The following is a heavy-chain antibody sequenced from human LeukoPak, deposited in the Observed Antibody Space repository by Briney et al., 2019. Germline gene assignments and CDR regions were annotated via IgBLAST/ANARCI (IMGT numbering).Heavy chain of an antibody. J-gene: IGHJ3*01. V-gene: IGHV5-51*01. CDR3: ARTVGSRAFDV. D-gene: IGHD1-26*01. CDR2: IYPSESDT. CDR1: GYSFTSYW. Sequence: GASLKISSKGSGYSFTSYWIGWVRQMPRKGRGWMGIIYPSESDTRSTPSSQGQVTISADQSISSAYLQWRSLKASDTAMYYCARTVGSRAFDVWGQGTMVTVAS.